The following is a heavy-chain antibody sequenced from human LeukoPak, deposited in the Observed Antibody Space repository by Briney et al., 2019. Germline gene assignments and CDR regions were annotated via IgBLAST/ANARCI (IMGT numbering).Heavy chain of an antibody. CDR3: ARGYSGSYEVDH. Sequence: GRSLRLSCAASGFTFSSYGMHWVRQAPGKGLEWVAVIWYDGSNKYYADSVKGRFTISRDNSKNTLYLQMNSLRAEDTAVYYCARGYSGSYEVDHWGQGTLVTVSS. D-gene: IGHD1-26*01. CDR2: IWYDGSNK. CDR1: GFTFSSYG. J-gene: IGHJ4*02. V-gene: IGHV3-33*01.